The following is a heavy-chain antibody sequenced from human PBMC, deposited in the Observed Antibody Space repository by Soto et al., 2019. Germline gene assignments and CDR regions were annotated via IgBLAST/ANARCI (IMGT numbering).Heavy chain of an antibody. CDR3: ARRSRSGYDWLDYNWFDP. CDR1: GYNFDSNW. V-gene: IGHV5-51*01. D-gene: IGHD5-12*01. J-gene: IGHJ5*02. Sequence: PGESLKISCKGSGYNFDSNWIAWVRQVPGKGLEWMGIIYPRDSDTRYSPSFQGQVTMSADKSISFAYLQWSSLKASDTAMYYCARRSRSGYDWLDYNWFDPWGQGTLVTV. CDR2: IYPRDSDT.